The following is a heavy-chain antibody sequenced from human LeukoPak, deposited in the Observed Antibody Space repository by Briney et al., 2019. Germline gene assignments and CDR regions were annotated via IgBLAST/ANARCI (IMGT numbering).Heavy chain of an antibody. CDR3: ARGHYYDSSGYYY. J-gene: IGHJ4*02. D-gene: IGHD3-22*01. V-gene: IGHV4-31*03. CDR1: GGSISSGGYS. Sequence: PSETLSLTCTVSGGSISSGGYSWSWIRQHPGRGLEWIGYIYYSGSTYYNPSLKSRVTISVDTSKNQFSLKLSSVTTADTAVYYCARGHYYDSSGYYYWGQGTLVTVSS. CDR2: IYYSGST.